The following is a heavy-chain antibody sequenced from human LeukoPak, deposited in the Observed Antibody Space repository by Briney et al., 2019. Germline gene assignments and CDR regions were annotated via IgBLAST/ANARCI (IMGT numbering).Heavy chain of an antibody. Sequence: ASVKVSCKASGGTFSSYAISWVRQAPGQGLEWMGGIIPIFGTANYAQKFQGRVTITADESTSTAYMELSSLRSADTAVYYCAREREYRSGSYYGRWFDPWGQGTLVTVSS. J-gene: IGHJ5*02. CDR2: IIPIFGTA. V-gene: IGHV1-69*13. D-gene: IGHD3-10*01. CDR1: GGTFSSYA. CDR3: AREREYRSGSYYGRWFDP.